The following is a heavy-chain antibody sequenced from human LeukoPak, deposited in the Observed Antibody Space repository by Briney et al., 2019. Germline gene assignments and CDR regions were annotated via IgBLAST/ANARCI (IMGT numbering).Heavy chain of an antibody. V-gene: IGHV4-4*07. CDR3: ARAVGSGSFQTYYYYMDV. J-gene: IGHJ6*03. Sequence: SETLSITCTVSGGSISSYYWSWIRQPAGKGLEWIGRIYTSGSTNYNPSLKSRVTMSVDTSKNQFSLKLGSVTAADTAVYYCARAVGSGSFQTYYYYMDVWGKGTTVTISS. CDR2: IYTSGST. D-gene: IGHD3-10*01. CDR1: GGSISSYY.